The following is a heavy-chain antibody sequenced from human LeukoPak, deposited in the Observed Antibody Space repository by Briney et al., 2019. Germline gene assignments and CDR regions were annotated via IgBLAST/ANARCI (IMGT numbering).Heavy chain of an antibody. CDR1: GGSISSYY. V-gene: IGHV4-59*01. Sequence: SETLSLTCTVSGGSISSYYWSWIRQPPGKRLEWIGYIYFSGSTNYNPSLESRVTMSVDTSKSQFSLKLSSVTAADTAVYYCARAIGGQTTVLWFDPWGQGTLVTVSS. CDR3: ARAIGGQTTVLWFDP. D-gene: IGHD4-17*01. J-gene: IGHJ5*02. CDR2: IYFSGST.